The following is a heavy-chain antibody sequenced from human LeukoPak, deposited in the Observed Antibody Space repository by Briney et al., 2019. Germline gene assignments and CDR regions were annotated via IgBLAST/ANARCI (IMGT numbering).Heavy chain of an antibody. J-gene: IGHJ6*03. CDR3: AKASLPGIAVAGTLGYMDV. V-gene: IGHV3-9*03. Sequence: GGSLRLSCAASGFTFDDYAMHWVRQAPGKGLEWVSGISWNSGSIGYADSVKGRFTISRDNAKNSLYLQMNSLRAEDMALYYCAKASLPGIAVAGTLGYMDVWGKGTTVTVSS. CDR2: ISWNSGSI. D-gene: IGHD6-19*01. CDR1: GFTFDDYA.